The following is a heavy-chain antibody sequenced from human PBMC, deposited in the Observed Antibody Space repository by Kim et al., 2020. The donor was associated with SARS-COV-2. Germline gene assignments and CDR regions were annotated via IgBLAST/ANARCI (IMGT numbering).Heavy chain of an antibody. CDR3: ARLGYCSSTSCDYGMDV. Sequence: LKRRVTIEVDTSKNQFSLKLSAVTAADTAVYYCARLGYCSSTSCDYGMDVWGQGTTVTVSS. J-gene: IGHJ6*02. D-gene: IGHD2-2*01. V-gene: IGHV4-30-2*05.